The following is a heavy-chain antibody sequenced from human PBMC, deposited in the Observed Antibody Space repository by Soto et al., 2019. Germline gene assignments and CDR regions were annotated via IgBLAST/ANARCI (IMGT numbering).Heavy chain of an antibody. Sequence: GASVKVSCKASGYTFTGYYMHWVRQAPGQGLEWMGWINPNSGGTNYAQKFQGWVTMTRDTSISTAYMELSRLRSDDTAVYYCAREVGVVKYYFDYWGQGTLVTVSS. CDR2: INPNSGGT. V-gene: IGHV1-2*04. CDR3: AREVGVVKYYFDY. J-gene: IGHJ4*02. CDR1: GYTFTGYY. D-gene: IGHD3-3*01.